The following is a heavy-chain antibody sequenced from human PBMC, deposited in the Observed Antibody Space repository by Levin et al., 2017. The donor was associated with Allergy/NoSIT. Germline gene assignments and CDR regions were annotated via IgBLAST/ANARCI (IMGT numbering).Heavy chain of an antibody. CDR3: ARATIGSSTRDDGGLYGMDV. D-gene: IGHD2-2*01. CDR1: GGSFSGSY. V-gene: IGHV4-34*01. CDR2: INHSGST. J-gene: IGHJ6*02. Sequence: PSETLSLTCAVYGGSFSGSYWSWIRQPPGKGLEWIGEINHSGSTNYNPSLKSRVTISVDTSKNQFSLKLSSVTAADTAVYYCARATIGSSTRDDGGLYGMDVWGQGTTVTVSS.